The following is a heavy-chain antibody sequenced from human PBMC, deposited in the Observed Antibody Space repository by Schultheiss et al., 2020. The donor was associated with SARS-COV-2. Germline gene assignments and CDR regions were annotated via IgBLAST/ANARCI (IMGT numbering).Heavy chain of an antibody. J-gene: IGHJ3*02. V-gene: IGHV3-15*01. CDR2: IKSKTDGGTT. D-gene: IGHD1-26*01. Sequence: GGSLRLSCAASGFTFSNAWMSWVRQAPGKGLEWVGRIKSKTDGGTTEYAASVKGRFTISRDDSKSIAYLQMNSLKTEDTAVYYCTRGSGSYWVHDAFDIWGQGTMVTVSS. CDR1: GFTFSNAW. CDR3: TRGSGSYWVHDAFDI.